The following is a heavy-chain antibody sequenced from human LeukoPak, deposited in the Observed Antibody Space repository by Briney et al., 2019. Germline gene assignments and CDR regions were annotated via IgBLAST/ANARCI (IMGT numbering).Heavy chain of an antibody. J-gene: IGHJ4*02. CDR2: ISPYNGNT. Sequence: ASVKVSCKASGYTFTTYGISWVRQAPGQGLEWMGWISPYNGNTNYAQKLQDRVTMTTDTSTTTAYMELRSLRSDDTAVYYCARVARQWLAEQYFDYWGQGTLVTVSS. CDR1: GYTFTTYG. D-gene: IGHD6-19*01. V-gene: IGHV1-18*01. CDR3: ARVARQWLAEQYFDY.